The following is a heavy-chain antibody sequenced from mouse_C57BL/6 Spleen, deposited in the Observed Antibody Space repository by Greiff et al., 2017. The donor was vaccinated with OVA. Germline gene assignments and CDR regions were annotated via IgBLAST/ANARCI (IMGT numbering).Heavy chain of an antibody. CDR3: ARGVFYYGSSYGRYFDV. Sequence: QVQLKQPGAELVKPGASVKMSCQASGYTFTSYWITWVKQRPGQGLEWIGDIYPGSGSTNYNEKFKRKATLTVDTSSSTAYMQLSSLTSEDSAVYYCARGVFYYGSSYGRYFDVWGTGTTVTVSS. D-gene: IGHD1-1*01. CDR1: GYTFTSYW. J-gene: IGHJ1*03. V-gene: IGHV1-55*01. CDR2: IYPGSGST.